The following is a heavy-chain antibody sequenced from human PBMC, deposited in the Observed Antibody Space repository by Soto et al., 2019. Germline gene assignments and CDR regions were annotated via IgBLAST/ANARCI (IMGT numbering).Heavy chain of an antibody. J-gene: IGHJ3*02. CDR3: AHPRGYGVFDAVDI. Sequence: GGSLRLSCATSGFIFTSYAMNWVRQAPGKGLEWVSAISSSGESTFYAESVRGRFTTSRDNSLNTLYLQMRSLRPEDTAVYYCAHPRGYGVFDAVDIWGQGTMVTVSS. CDR1: GFIFTSYA. V-gene: IGHV3-23*01. D-gene: IGHD4-17*01. CDR2: ISSSGEST.